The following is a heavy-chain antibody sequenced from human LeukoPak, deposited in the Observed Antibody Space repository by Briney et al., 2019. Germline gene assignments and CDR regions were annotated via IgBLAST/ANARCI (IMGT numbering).Heavy chain of an antibody. CDR3: AKDPGYSSGWPVFDY. Sequence: GGSLRLSCAASGFTFSSYAMSWVRQAPGKGLEWVSAISGSGGSTYYADSVKGRFTISRDNSKNTLYLQMNSLRAEDTAVYYCAKDPGYSSGWPVFDYWGQGTLVTVSS. D-gene: IGHD6-19*01. V-gene: IGHV3-23*01. CDR1: GFTFSSYA. CDR2: ISGSGGST. J-gene: IGHJ4*02.